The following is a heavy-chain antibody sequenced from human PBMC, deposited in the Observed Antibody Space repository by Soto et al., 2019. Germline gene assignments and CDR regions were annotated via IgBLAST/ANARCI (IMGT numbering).Heavy chain of an antibody. CDR1: GFTFSSYG. Sequence: GGSLRLACAASGFTFSSYGMHWVRQAPGKGLEWVAVISYDGSNKYYADSVKGRFTISRDNSKNTLYLQMNSLRAEDTAVYYCAPGIRGSRWYYYYYMDVWGKGTTVTVSS. J-gene: IGHJ6*03. CDR2: ISYDGSNK. D-gene: IGHD6-13*01. V-gene: IGHV3-30*03. CDR3: APGIRGSRWYYYYYMDV.